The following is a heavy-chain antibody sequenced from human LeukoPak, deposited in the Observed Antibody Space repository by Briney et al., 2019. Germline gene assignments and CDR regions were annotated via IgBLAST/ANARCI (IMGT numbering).Heavy chain of an antibody. V-gene: IGHV3-23*01. J-gene: IGHJ4*02. CDR2: ISGSGGST. CDR3: ASPSKRGIAVASGYY. D-gene: IGHD6-19*01. CDR1: GFTFSSYA. Sequence: GGSLRLSCAASGFTFSSYAMSWVRQAPGKGLEWVSAISGSGGSTYYADSVKGRFTISRDNSKNTLYLQMNSLRAEDTAVYYCASPSKRGIAVASGYYWGQGTPVTVSS.